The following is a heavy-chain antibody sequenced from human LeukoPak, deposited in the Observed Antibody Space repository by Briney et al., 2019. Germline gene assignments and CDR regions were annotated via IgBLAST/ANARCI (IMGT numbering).Heavy chain of an antibody. V-gene: IGHV5-51*01. CDR3: ARSPIFSSGWYNWFDP. CDR2: ISPGDSDT. Sequence: GESLKISCKASGYSFTSYWIAWVRQMPGIGLEWVGIISPGDSDTRYSPSFQGQVTISADKSISTAYLQWSSPKASDTAIYYCARSPIFSSGWYNWFDPWGQGTLVTVSS. J-gene: IGHJ5*02. CDR1: GYSFTSYW. D-gene: IGHD6-19*01.